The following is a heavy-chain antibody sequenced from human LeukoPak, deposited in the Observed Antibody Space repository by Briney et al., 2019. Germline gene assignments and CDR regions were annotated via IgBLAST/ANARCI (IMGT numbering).Heavy chain of an antibody. J-gene: IGHJ2*01. CDR2: IYYSGST. CDR3: ARDDRSSFDL. CDR1: GGSISSYY. V-gene: IGHV4-59*01. Sequence: SETLSLTCTVSGGSISSYYWSWIRQPPGKGLEWIGYIYYSGSTNYNPSLKSRVTISVDTSKNQFSLKLSSVTAADTAVYYCARDDRSSFDLWGRGTLVTVSS. D-gene: IGHD6-13*01.